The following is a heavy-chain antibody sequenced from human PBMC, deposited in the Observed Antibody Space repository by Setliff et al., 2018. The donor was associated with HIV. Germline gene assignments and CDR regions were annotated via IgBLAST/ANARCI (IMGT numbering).Heavy chain of an antibody. CDR1: GDSITNNNFF. J-gene: IGHJ4*02. Sequence: PSETLSLTCTVSGDSITNNNFFWTWVRQDPGKGLEWIGYIYFSGSATYNPSLKSPVSMSVDTSKNQFYLKLSSVTAADTAVYYCARGRVFCNGDSCYHLDSWGQGSLVTVSS. D-gene: IGHD2-15*01. V-gene: IGHV4-31*01. CDR2: IYFSGSA. CDR3: ARGRVFCNGDSCYHLDS.